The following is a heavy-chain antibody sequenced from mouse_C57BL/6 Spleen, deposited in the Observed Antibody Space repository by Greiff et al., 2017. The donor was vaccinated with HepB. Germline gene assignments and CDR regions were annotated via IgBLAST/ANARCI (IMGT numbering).Heavy chain of an antibody. J-gene: IGHJ1*03. CDR2: IWWDDDK. CDR1: GFSLSTFGMG. Sequence: QVTLKESGPGILQPSQTLSLTCSFSGFSLSTFGMGVGWIRQPAGKGLEWLAHIWWDDDKYYNPALKSRLTISKDTSKNQVFLKIANVDTADTATYYCARIRDYDYDGTFYWYFDVWGTGTTVTVSS. V-gene: IGHV8-8*01. CDR3: ARIRDYDYDGTFYWYFDV. D-gene: IGHD2-4*01.